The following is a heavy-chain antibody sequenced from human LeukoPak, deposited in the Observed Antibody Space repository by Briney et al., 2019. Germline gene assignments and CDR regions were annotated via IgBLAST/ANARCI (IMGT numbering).Heavy chain of an antibody. CDR3: ARTILTGYYPDYFDY. D-gene: IGHD3-9*01. CDR2: IIPIFGTA. Sequence: ASVKVSCKASGGTFSSYAISWVRQAPGQGLEWMGGIIPIFGTANYAQKFQGRVTITTDESTSTAYMELSSLRSEDTAVYYCARTILTGYYPDYFDYWGQGTLVTVYS. CDR1: GGTFSSYA. J-gene: IGHJ4*02. V-gene: IGHV1-69*05.